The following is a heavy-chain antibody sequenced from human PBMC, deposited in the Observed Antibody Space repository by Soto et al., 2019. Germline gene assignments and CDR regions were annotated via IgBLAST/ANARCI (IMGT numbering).Heavy chain of an antibody. CDR1: GFTFSSYA. Sequence: QVQLVESGGGVVQPGRSLRLSCVASGFTFSSYAMHWVRQAPGKGLEWVAVISYDGSNKYYADSVKGRFTISRDNSKNTLYLQMNSLRAEDTAVYYCARSVAERVVFDYWGQGTLVTVSS. V-gene: IGHV3-30-3*01. CDR2: ISYDGSNK. CDR3: ARSVAERVVFDY. J-gene: IGHJ4*02. D-gene: IGHD2-15*01.